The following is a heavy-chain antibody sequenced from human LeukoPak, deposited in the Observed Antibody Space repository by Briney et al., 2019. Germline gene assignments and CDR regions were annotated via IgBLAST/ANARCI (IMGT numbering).Heavy chain of an antibody. J-gene: IGHJ6*02. D-gene: IGHD6-13*01. CDR3: ARELAIAAAGTGTGDYYYYGMDV. CDR1: GFPFSDYY. V-gene: IGHV3-11*01. Sequence: GGSLRLSCAASGFPFSDYYMSWIRQAPGKGLEWISYISSGGDTVYNADSVKGRFIISRDNAKNSLYLQMNSLTAEDTAMCYCARELAIAAAGTGTGDYYYYGMDVWGQGTTVTVSS. CDR2: ISSGGDTV.